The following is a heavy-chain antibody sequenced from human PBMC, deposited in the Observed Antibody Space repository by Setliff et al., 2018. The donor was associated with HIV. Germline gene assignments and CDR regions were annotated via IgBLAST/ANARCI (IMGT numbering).Heavy chain of an antibody. J-gene: IGHJ4*02. CDR3: ARENYDILTGYYMSHGTFDY. CDR2: TFHTGYT. Sequence: PSETLSLTCTVSGDSIRSGDYYWSWIRQSPEKGLEWIGYTFHTGYTYYNPSLKSRVTISVDTSKNQFSLKLSSVTAADTAVYYCARENYDILTGYYMSHGTFDYWGQGTLVTVSS. D-gene: IGHD3-9*01. V-gene: IGHV4-30-4*08. CDR1: GDSIRSGDYY.